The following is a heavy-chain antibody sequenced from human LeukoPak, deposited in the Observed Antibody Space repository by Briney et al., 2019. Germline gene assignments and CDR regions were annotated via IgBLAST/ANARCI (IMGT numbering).Heavy chain of an antibody. CDR1: GYTFTSYG. D-gene: IGHD6-13*01. J-gene: IGHJ4*02. CDR2: ISAYNGKT. V-gene: IGHV1-18*01. Sequence: ASVKVSCKASGYTFTSYGISWVQQAPGQGLEWMGWISAYNGKTNHAQNFQGRVTMTTDTSTSTAYMELRSLRSDDTAVYYCARDGKQQLGFDYWGQGTLVTVSS. CDR3: ARDGKQQLGFDY.